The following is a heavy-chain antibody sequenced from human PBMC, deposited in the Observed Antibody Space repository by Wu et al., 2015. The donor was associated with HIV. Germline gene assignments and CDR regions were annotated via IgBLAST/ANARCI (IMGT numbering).Heavy chain of an antibody. CDR2: IIPIFGTA. V-gene: IGHV1-69*12. Sequence: QVQLVQSGAEVKKPGSSVKVSCKASGGTFSSYTISWVRQAPGQGLEWMGGIIPIFGTANYAQKFQGRVTITADESTSTAYMELSSLRSEDTAVYYCARSIAARPSHIYYMDVWGKGTTVTVSS. CDR3: ARSIAARPSHIYYMDV. D-gene: IGHD6-6*01. CDR1: GGTFSSYT. J-gene: IGHJ6*03.